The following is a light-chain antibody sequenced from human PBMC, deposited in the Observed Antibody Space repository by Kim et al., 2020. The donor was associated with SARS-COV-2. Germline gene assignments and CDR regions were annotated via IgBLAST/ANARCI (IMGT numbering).Light chain of an antibody. J-gene: IGKJ1*01. CDR1: QRVSNRY. CDR3: QQYDNLPRT. Sequence: SPGERDTLSCRARQRVSNRYLAWYQQKPGQAPRLLIYAATTRATGIPDRFSGSGSGTDFTLAISRLESEDSAVYYCQQYDNLPRTFGQGTKVDIK. CDR2: AAT. V-gene: IGKV3-20*01.